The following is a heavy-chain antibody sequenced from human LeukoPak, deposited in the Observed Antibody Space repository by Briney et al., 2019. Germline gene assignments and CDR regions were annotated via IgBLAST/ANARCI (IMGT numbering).Heavy chain of an antibody. CDR2: ISGSGGNT. J-gene: IGHJ4*02. D-gene: IGHD6-19*01. V-gene: IGHV3-23*01. Sequence: GGSLRLSCAASGFTFNSYAMSWVRQAAGKGLEWVSAISGSGGNTYYADSVKGRFTISRDNSKNTLYLQMNSLRAEDTAVYYCARDIAVAGTSLDYWGQGTLVTVSS. CDR3: ARDIAVAGTSLDY. CDR1: GFTFNSYA.